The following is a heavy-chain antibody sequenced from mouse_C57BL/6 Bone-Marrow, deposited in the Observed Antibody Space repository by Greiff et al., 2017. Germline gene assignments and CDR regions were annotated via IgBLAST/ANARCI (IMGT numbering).Heavy chain of an antibody. CDR3: ARDPPYYYGTRYFDV. CDR2: INPYNGGT. D-gene: IGHD1-1*01. V-gene: IGHV1-19*01. J-gene: IGHJ1*03. Sequence: EVQLQQSGPVLVKPGASVKMSCKASGYTFTDYYMNWVKQSHGQSLEWIGVINPYNGGTSSNQKFKGKATLTVDKSSSTAYMELNSLTSEDSAVYYWARDPPYYYGTRYFDVWGTGTTVTVSS. CDR1: GYTFTDYY.